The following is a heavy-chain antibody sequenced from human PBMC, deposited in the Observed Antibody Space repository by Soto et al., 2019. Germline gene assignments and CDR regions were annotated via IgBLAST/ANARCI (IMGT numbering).Heavy chain of an antibody. Sequence: ASVKVSCKAFGYTFTSYGISWVLQAPGQGLEWMGWISAYNGNTNYAQKLQGRVTMTTDTSTSTAYMELRSLRSDDTAVYYCARDAAVGLFDYWGQGTLVTVSS. V-gene: IGHV1-18*01. CDR3: ARDAAVGLFDY. D-gene: IGHD1-26*01. CDR1: GYTFTSYG. J-gene: IGHJ4*02. CDR2: ISAYNGNT.